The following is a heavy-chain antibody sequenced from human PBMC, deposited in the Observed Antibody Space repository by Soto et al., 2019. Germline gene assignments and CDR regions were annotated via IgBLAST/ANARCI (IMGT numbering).Heavy chain of an antibody. V-gene: IGHV1-18*01. CDR2: ISAYNGNT. CDR3: AREPLHLVVAATVQFDY. Sequence: QVQLVQSGAEVKKPGASVKVSCKASGYTFTSYGISWVRQAPGQGLEWMGWISAYNGNTNYAQKLQGRVTMTTDTSTSTAYMELRSLRSDDTAVYYCAREPLHLVVAATVQFDYWGQGTLVTVSS. D-gene: IGHD2-15*01. CDR1: GYTFTSYG. J-gene: IGHJ4*02.